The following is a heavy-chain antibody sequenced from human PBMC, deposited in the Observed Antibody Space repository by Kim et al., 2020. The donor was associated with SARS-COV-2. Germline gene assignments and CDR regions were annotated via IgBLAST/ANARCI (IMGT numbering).Heavy chain of an antibody. J-gene: IGHJ3*02. D-gene: IGHD3-16*01. Sequence: SETLSLTCTVSGGSVSSGSYYWSWIRQPPGKGLEWIGYIYYSGSTNYNPSLKSRVTISVDTSKNQFSLKLSSVTAADTAVYYCARQVRGGSDAFDIWGQGTMVTVSS. CDR1: GGSVSSGSYY. CDR3: ARQVRGGSDAFDI. V-gene: IGHV4-61*01. CDR2: IYYSGST.